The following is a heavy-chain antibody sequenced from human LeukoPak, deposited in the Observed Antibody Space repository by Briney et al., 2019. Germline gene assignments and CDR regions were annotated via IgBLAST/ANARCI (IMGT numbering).Heavy chain of an antibody. CDR1: GYTFIGYY. V-gene: IGHV1-2*02. D-gene: IGHD5-18*01. Sequence: ASVKVSCKTSGYTFIGYYLHWVRQAPGQGLEWMGWINPKNGGTNYPQKFQGRVTMTRDRSISTAYMELSRLRSDDTAVYYCARDNGGTAMAYYYYYYMDVWGKGTTVTISS. CDR2: INPKNGGT. J-gene: IGHJ6*03. CDR3: ARDNGGTAMAYYYYYYMDV.